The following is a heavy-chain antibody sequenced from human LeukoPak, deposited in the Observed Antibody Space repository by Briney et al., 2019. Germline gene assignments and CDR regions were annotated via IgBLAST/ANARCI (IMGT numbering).Heavy chain of an antibody. CDR2: ISRSGDST. CDR1: GFNFNFYV. CDR3: AKDADGDGDYLLHY. V-gene: IGHV3-23*01. D-gene: IGHD4-17*01. J-gene: IGHJ4*02. Sequence: GGSLRLSCAASGFNFNFYVMNWVRQAPGKRLEWVAAISRSGDSTFYADSVKGRFTISRENSKNSVFLQMNSLGDEDTAVYYCAKDADGDGDYLLHYWGQGTLSPSPQ.